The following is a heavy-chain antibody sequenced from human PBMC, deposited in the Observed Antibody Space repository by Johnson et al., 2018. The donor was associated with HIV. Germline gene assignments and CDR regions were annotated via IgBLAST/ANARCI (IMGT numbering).Heavy chain of an antibody. J-gene: IGHJ3*02. Sequence: VQLVESGGGLVEPGGSLRLSCAASGFTFSNAWMSWVRQAPGKGLEWVGHIKSKTDGGTTDYAAPVKGRFTISRDDSKNTLYLQMNSLKTEDTAVYYCTTDLIRRYYGSGLRDAFDIWGQGTMVTVSS. CDR2: IKSKTDGGTT. V-gene: IGHV3-15*01. CDR1: GFTFSNAW. D-gene: IGHD3-10*01. CDR3: TTDLIRRYYGSGLRDAFDI.